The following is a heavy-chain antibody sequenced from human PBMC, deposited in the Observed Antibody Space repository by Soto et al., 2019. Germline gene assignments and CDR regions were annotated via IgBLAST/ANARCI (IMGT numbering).Heavy chain of an antibody. Sequence: SETLSLTFSVYVVCVIVCYFIWIRHPPGEGLEWIGEINHSGSTNYNPSLKSRVTISVDTSKNQFSLKLSSVTAADTAVYYCARGGYDFWSRYHNDSWGQGNMVTVSS. CDR1: VVCVIVCY. CDR3: ARGGYDFWSRYHNDS. CDR2: INHSGST. V-gene: IGHV4-34*01. D-gene: IGHD3-3*01. J-gene: IGHJ5*01.